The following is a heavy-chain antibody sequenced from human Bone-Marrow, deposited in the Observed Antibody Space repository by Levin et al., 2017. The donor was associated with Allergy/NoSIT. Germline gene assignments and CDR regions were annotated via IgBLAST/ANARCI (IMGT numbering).Heavy chain of an antibody. CDR1: GFTFSSYA. CDR3: ARVGPNWNYVDYYYGMDV. CDR2: ISYDGSNK. Sequence: GGSLRLSCAASGFTFSSYAMHWVRQAPGKGLEWVAVISYDGSNKYYADSVKGRFTISRDNSKNTLYLQMNSLRAEDTAVYYCARVGPNWNYVDYYYGMDVWGQGTTVTVS. J-gene: IGHJ6*02. D-gene: IGHD1-7*01. V-gene: IGHV3-30*04.